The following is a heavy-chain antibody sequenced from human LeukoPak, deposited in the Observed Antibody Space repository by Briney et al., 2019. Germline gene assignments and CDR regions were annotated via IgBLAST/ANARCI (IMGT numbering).Heavy chain of an antibody. J-gene: IGHJ4*02. CDR3: ARRQGCSSTSCPPDY. Sequence: GESLKISCSGSGYXFNTYWIGWVRQMPGKGLEWMGRIYPGDSDTRYTPSFQGQVTLSADKSINTAYLQWSSLRASDTAMYYCARRQGCSSTSCPPDYWGQGTLVTVSP. D-gene: IGHD2-2*01. V-gene: IGHV5-51*01. CDR1: GYXFNTYW. CDR2: IYPGDSDT.